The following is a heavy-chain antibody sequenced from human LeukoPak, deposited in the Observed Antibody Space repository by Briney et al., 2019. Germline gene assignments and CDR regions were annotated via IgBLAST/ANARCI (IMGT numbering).Heavy chain of an antibody. CDR3: ARGDFDY. V-gene: IGHV3-53*01. CDR1: GITVSTNY. CDR2: AFSDGRT. Sequence: GGSLRLSCAASGITVSTNYMSWVRQAPGKGLEWVSIAFSDGRTLYADSVKGRFTISRDSSKNTVLLQMNSLRAEDTAVYYCARGDFDYWGQGTLVTVSS. J-gene: IGHJ4*02.